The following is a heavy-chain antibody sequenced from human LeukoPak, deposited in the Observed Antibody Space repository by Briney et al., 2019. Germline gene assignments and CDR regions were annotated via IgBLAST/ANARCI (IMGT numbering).Heavy chain of an antibody. CDR1: EFTFSSYS. D-gene: IGHD2-2*01. CDR3: ARGPDIVVVPANWFDP. CDR2: ISSSSSTI. Sequence: GGSLRLSCAASEFTFSSYSMNWVRQAPGKGLEWVSYISSSSSTIYYADSVKGRFTISRDNAKNSLYLQMNSLRAEDTAVYYCARGPDIVVVPANWFDPWGQGTLVTVSS. V-gene: IGHV3-48*01. J-gene: IGHJ5*02.